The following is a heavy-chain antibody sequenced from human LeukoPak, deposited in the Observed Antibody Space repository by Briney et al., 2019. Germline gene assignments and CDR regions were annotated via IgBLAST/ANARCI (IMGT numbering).Heavy chain of an antibody. CDR3: ARNSYYDILTGYYWVEAFDY. J-gene: IGHJ4*02. CDR2: INHSGST. D-gene: IGHD3-9*01. V-gene: IGHV4-34*01. CDR1: GGSFSGYY. Sequence: SETLSLTCAVYGGSFSGYYWSWIRQPPGKGLEWIGEINHSGSTNYNPSLKSRVTMSVDTSKNQFSLKLSSVTAADTAVYYCARNSYYDILTGYYWVEAFDYWGQGTLVTVSS.